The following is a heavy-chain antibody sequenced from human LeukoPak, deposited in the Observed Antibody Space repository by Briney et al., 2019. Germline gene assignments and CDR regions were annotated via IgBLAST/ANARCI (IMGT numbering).Heavy chain of an antibody. J-gene: IGHJ5*02. CDR3: ARDQVISNWFDP. CDR2: INPNSGGT. CDR1: GYTFTGYY. Sequence: ASVKVSCKASGYTFTGYYMHWVRQAPGQGLEWMGWINPNSGGTNYAQKFQGRVTMTRDTSISTAYMEPSRLRSDDTAVYYCARDQVISNWFDPWGQGTLVTVSS. D-gene: IGHD2-21*01. V-gene: IGHV1-2*02.